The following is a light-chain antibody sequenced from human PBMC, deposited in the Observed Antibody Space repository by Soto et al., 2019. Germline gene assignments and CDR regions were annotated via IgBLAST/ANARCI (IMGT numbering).Light chain of an antibody. Sequence: VLTHPPSVSGAPGQRVTIACTGSSSNIGAGYDVHWYQQRPGTAPKLLIFGNTNRPSGVPDRFSGSKSGTSASLAITGLQAEDEGDYYCQSYDSTLSARYVFGTGTKVTVL. CDR2: GNT. V-gene: IGLV1-40*01. J-gene: IGLJ1*01. CDR1: SSNIGAGYD. CDR3: QSYDSTLSARYV.